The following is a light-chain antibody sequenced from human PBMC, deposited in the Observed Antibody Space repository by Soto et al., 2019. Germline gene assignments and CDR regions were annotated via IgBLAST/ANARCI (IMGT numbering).Light chain of an antibody. CDR2: GAS. CDR3: QQDGSSPYT. J-gene: IGKJ2*01. Sequence: EIVLTQSPGTLSLSPGERSPLSCRASQSVSSSYLAWYQQKPGQAPRLLIYGASSRATGIPDRFSGSGSGTDFTLTISRLEPEDFAVYYCQQDGSSPYTFVQGTKLQIK. CDR1: QSVSSSY. V-gene: IGKV3-20*01.